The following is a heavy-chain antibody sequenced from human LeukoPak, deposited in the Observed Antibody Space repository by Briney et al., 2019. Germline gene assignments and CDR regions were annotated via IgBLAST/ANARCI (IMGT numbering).Heavy chain of an antibody. J-gene: IGHJ3*02. CDR3: AREHHYDILPGDDDAFDI. V-gene: IGHV3-33*01. D-gene: IGHD3-9*01. Sequence: PGRSLRLSCAASGFTFSSYGMHWVRQAPGKGLEWVAVIWYDGSNKYYADSVKGRFTISRDNSKNTLYLQMNSLRAEDTAVYYCAREHHYDILPGDDDAFDIWGQGTMVTVSS. CDR2: IWYDGSNK. CDR1: GFTFSSYG.